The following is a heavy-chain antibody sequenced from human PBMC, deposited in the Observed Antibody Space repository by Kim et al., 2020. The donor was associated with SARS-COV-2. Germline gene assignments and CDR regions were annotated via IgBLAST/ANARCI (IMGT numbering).Heavy chain of an antibody. CDR2: IYYSGST. CDR3: ARAGLWGSYRYIDY. Sequence: SETLSLTCTVSGGSISSYYWSWIRQPPGKGLEWIGYIYYSGSTNYNPSLKSRVTISVDTSKNQFSLKLSSVTAADTAVYYCARAGLWGSYRYIDYWGQGTLVTVSS. J-gene: IGHJ4*02. CDR1: GGSISSYY. V-gene: IGHV4-59*01. D-gene: IGHD3-16*02.